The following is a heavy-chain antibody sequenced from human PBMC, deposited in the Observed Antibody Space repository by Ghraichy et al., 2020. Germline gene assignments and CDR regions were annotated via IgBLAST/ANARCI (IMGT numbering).Heavy chain of an antibody. V-gene: IGHV4-34*01. CDR3: PKGPWDFTMDV. CDR1: GGSFSGYY. D-gene: IGHD1-26*01. CDR2: INHSGST. J-gene: IGHJ6*03. Sequence: SETLSLTCAVYGGSFSGYYWSWIRQPPGKGLEWIGEINHSGSTNYNPSLKSRVTISVDTSKNQFSLKLSSLTAADTAGHSWPKGPWDFTMDVWGKGTTGTVPS.